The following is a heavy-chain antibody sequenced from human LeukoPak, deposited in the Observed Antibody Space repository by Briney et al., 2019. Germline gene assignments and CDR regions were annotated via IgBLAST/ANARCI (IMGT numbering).Heavy chain of an antibody. CDR3: ARGRYSGSYQGYYYYYYMDV. J-gene: IGHJ6*03. Sequence: ASVKVSCKAPGYTFTSYGISWVRQAPGQGLEWMGWISAYNGNTNYAQKLQGRVTMTTDTSTSTAYMELRSLRSDDTAVYYCARGRYSGSYQGYYYYYYMDVWGKGTTVTISS. V-gene: IGHV1-18*01. CDR2: ISAYNGNT. D-gene: IGHD1-26*01. CDR1: GYTFTSYG.